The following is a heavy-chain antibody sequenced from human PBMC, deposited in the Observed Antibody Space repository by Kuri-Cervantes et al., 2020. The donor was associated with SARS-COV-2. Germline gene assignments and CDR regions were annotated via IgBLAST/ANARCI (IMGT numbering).Heavy chain of an antibody. V-gene: IGHV3-23*01. J-gene: IGHJ4*02. Sequence: GGSLRLSCAASGDIFTDAWMSWVRQAPGKGLEWVSGISGRGGSTYYADSVKGRFTISRDNSKNTLYLQMNSLRAEDTAVYYCARDQDYYDSNDYFDYWGQGTLVTVSS. CDR2: ISGRGGST. CDR1: GDIFTDA. D-gene: IGHD3-22*01. CDR3: ARDQDYYDSNDYFDY.